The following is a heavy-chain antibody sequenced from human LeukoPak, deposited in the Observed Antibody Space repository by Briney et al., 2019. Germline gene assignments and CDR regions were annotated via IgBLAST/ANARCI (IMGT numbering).Heavy chain of an antibody. D-gene: IGHD1-7*01. CDR2: VSSNGGIT. CDR1: GFTFSNYA. Sequence: GGSLRLSCAASGFTFSNYAMHWVRQAPGKGLEYVSVVSSNGGITDYANSVKGRFTVSRDNSKNTLYLQMGSLRAEDMAVYYCAGEVPVTRELDYWGQGTLVTVSS. CDR3: AGEVPVTRELDY. V-gene: IGHV3-64*01. J-gene: IGHJ4*02.